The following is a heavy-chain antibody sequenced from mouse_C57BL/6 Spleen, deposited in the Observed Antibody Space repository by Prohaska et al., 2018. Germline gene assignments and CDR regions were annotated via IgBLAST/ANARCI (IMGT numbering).Heavy chain of an antibody. CDR2: INPNSGGT. Sequence: EVQLQQSGPELVKPGASVKISCKASGYTFTDYYMNWVKQSHGKSLEWIGDINPNSGGTSYNQKFKGKATLTVDKSSSTAYMELRSLTSEDSAVYYCARDDGNYDAYWGQGTLVTVSA. J-gene: IGHJ3*01. D-gene: IGHD2-1*01. V-gene: IGHV1-26*01. CDR3: ARDDGNYDAY. CDR1: GYTFTDYY.